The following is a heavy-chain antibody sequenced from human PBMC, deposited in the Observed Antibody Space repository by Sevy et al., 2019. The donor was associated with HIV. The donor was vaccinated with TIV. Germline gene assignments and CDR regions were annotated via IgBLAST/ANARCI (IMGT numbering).Heavy chain of an antibody. Sequence: GGSLRLSCAASGFTFNMYWMTWVRQAPGKGLEWVANIKEDGSERNYLDSVKGRFTISRDNAKESLYLQINSLRAEDTPVYYCARHCSGGSCYSLLPHYYYGMDVWGQRTTVTVSS. CDR1: GFTFNMYW. V-gene: IGHV3-7*01. J-gene: IGHJ6*02. CDR2: IKEDGSER. D-gene: IGHD2-15*01. CDR3: ARHCSGGSCYSLLPHYYYGMDV.